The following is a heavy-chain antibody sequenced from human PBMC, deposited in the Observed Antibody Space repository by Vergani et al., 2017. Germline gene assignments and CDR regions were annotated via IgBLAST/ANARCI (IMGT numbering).Heavy chain of an antibody. D-gene: IGHD3-3*01. CDR3: AKDSGVVIIRGMDV. Sequence: EVQLVESGGGLVKPGGSLRLSCAVSGFTFSSYSMNWVRQAPGKGLEWVSSISSSSTYIYYADSVKGRFTISRDNARNSLYLQMNSLRAEDTAVYYCAKDSGVVIIRGMDVWGQGTTVTVSS. J-gene: IGHJ6*02. CDR2: ISSSSTYI. V-gene: IGHV3-21*04. CDR1: GFTFSSYS.